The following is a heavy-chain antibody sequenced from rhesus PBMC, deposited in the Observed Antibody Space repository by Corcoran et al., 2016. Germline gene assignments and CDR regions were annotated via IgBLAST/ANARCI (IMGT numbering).Heavy chain of an antibody. CDR2: ISYSGST. CDR1: GYSISSGYG. Sequence: QLQLKESGPGLVKPSETLSLTCAVSGYSISSGYGWSWIRLPPGKGLGGIGYISYSGSTSYNPSLKRRVTISRDTSKHQLSLKLSSVTAADTAVYYCARRYGSWGFDYWGQGVLVTVSS. D-gene: IGHD6-25*01. CDR3: ARRYGSWGFDY. V-gene: IGHV4-122*02. J-gene: IGHJ4*01.